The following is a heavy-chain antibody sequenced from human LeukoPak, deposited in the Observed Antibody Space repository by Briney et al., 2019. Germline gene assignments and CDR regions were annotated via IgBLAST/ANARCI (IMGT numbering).Heavy chain of an antibody. CDR3: AKPLLRDVWFGES. CDR1: GFTFSSYS. J-gene: IGHJ4*02. Sequence: PGGSLRLSCAASGFTFSSYSMNWVRQAPGKGLGWVSSISSSSSYIYYADSVKGRFTISRDNAKNSLYLQMNSLRTEDTAVYYCAKPLLRDVWFGESWGQGTLVTVSS. CDR2: ISSSSSYI. V-gene: IGHV3-21*01. D-gene: IGHD3-10*01.